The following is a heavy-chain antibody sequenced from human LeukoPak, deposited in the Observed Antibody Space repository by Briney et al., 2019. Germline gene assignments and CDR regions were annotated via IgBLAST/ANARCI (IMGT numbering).Heavy chain of an antibody. CDR1: GYTFTSYD. D-gene: IGHD3-3*01. CDR3: AREMVPYGSGYRPVDY. Sequence: ASVKVSCKASGYTFTSYDINWVRQAPGQGLEWMGWISAYNGNTNYAQKLQGRVTMTTDTSTSTAYMELRSLRSDDTAVYYCAREMVPYGSGYRPVDYWGQGTLVTVSS. J-gene: IGHJ4*02. CDR2: ISAYNGNT. V-gene: IGHV1-18*01.